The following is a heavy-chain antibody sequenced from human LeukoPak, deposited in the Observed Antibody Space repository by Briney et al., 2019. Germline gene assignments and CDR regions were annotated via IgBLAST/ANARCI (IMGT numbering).Heavy chain of an antibody. CDR3: ARSVDYDFWSEDIGLEY. CDR2: ISSSGSTI. J-gene: IGHJ4*02. Sequence: GGSLRLSCAASVFTFSDYYMSWIRQAPGKGLGWGSYISSSGSTIYYADSVKGRFTISRDNAKNSLYLQMNSLRAEDTAVYYCARSVDYDFWSEDIGLEYWGQGTLVTVSS. CDR1: VFTFSDYY. D-gene: IGHD3-3*01. V-gene: IGHV3-11*04.